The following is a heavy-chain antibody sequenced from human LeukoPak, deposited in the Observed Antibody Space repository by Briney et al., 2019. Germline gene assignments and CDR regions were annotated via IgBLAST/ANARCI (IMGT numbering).Heavy chain of an antibody. CDR1: GFTFSSYG. D-gene: IGHD3-22*01. J-gene: IGHJ4*02. Sequence: PGGSLRLSCAASGFTFSSYGMHWVRQAPGKGLEWVAVISYDESNKYYADSVKGRFTISRDNSKNTLYLQMNSLRAKDTAVYYCAKDLYYYDSSGYYGPLDYWGQGTLVTVSS. V-gene: IGHV3-30*18. CDR3: AKDLYYYDSSGYYGPLDY. CDR2: ISYDESNK.